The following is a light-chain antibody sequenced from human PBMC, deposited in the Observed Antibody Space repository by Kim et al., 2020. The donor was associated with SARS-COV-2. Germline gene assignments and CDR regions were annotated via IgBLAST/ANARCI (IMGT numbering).Light chain of an antibody. Sequence: ASVGDRVTSTCRASQGIRNDLGWYQQKPGKAPKLLIYAASSLQSGVPSRFSGSGSGTDFTLTISSLQPEDFATYYCLQDYNYPFTFGPGTKVDIK. CDR2: AAS. CDR1: QGIRND. V-gene: IGKV1-6*01. J-gene: IGKJ3*01. CDR3: LQDYNYPFT.